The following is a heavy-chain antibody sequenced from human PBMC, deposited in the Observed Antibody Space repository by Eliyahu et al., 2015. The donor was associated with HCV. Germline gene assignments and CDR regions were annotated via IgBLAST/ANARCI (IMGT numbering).Heavy chain of an antibody. V-gene: IGHV3-48*01. Sequence: EVQLVESGGGLVQPGGSLSLSCXASGFTFSSYSMNWVRQAPGKGLEWVSYISSSSSTIYYADSVKGRFTISRDNAKNSLYLQMNSLRAEDTAVYYCASPGATGTTLFDYWGQGTLVTVSS. CDR2: ISSSSSTI. D-gene: IGHD1-1*01. CDR3: ASPGATGTTLFDY. J-gene: IGHJ4*02. CDR1: GFTFSSYS.